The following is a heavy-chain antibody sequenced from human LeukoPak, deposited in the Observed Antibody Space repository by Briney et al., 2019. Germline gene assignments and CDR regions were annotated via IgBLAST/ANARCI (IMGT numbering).Heavy chain of an antibody. CDR2: IYYSGST. D-gene: IGHD3-22*01. J-gene: IGHJ4*02. CDR1: GGSISSYY. Sequence: SEILSLTCTVSGGSISSYYWSWIRQPPGKGLEWIGYIYYSGSTNYNASLKSRVTISVKTSKNQFSLKLSSVTAADTAIYYCARVTGYMIEDYFDYWGQGTLVTVSS. V-gene: IGHV4-59*01. CDR3: ARVTGYMIEDYFDY.